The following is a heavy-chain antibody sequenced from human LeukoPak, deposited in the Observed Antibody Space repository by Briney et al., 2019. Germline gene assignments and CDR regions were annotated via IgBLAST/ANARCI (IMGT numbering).Heavy chain of an antibody. V-gene: IGHV3-66*01. D-gene: IGHD6-19*01. CDR3: ARWARADSDY. CDR2: IYSGGST. CDR1: GFTVSSNY. J-gene: IGHJ4*02. Sequence: GGSLRLSCAASGFTVSSNYMSWVRQAPGKGLEWVAVIYSGGSTYYADSVKGRFTISRDNSKNTLYLQMNSLRAEDTAVYYCARWARADSDYWGQGTLVTVSS.